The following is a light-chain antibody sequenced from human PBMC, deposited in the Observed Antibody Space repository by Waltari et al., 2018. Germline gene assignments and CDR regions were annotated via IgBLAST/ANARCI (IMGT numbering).Light chain of an antibody. V-gene: IGKV1-39*01. Sequence: IQMTLSPSSLSASVGVGVTITCRANQTISAFLNWYQQKLGKAPRLLIYKASHLQTGVPSRFSGSGSGTDFTLTVSSLQPEDFTTYYCQQSVSIPYTFGQGTKVEL. J-gene: IGKJ2*01. CDR3: QQSVSIPYT. CDR1: QTISAF. CDR2: KAS.